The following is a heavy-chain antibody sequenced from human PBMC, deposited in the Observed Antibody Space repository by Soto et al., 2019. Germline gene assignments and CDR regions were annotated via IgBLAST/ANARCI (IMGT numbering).Heavy chain of an antibody. D-gene: IGHD4-17*01. V-gene: IGHV4-59*01. CDR2: IYYSGST. J-gene: IGHJ6*02. Sequence: SETLSLTCTVSGGSISSYCWSWIRQPPGKGLEWIGYIYYSGSTNYNPSLKSRVTISVDTSKNQFSLKMSSVTAADTAVYYCARVLTVTPTYYYYYGMDVWGQGTTVTVSS. CDR3: ARVLTVTPTYYYYYGMDV. CDR1: GGSISSYC.